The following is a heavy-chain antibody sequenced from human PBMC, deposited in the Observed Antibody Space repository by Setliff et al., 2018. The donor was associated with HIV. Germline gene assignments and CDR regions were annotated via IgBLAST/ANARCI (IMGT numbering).Heavy chain of an antibody. Sequence: ASVKVSCKASGYTFTNYDINWVRQAPGQGLEWMGWMNPNSGNTGYAQKFQGRVTMTRNTSIRTAYMEMTSLRSEDTAVYYCAKADPRTTLGFCSGGNCYTGQFFYAMDVWGQGTTVTVSS. CDR2: MNPNSGNT. V-gene: IGHV1-8*02. CDR1: GYTFTNYD. J-gene: IGHJ6*02. D-gene: IGHD2-15*01. CDR3: AKADPRTTLGFCSGGNCYTGQFFYAMDV.